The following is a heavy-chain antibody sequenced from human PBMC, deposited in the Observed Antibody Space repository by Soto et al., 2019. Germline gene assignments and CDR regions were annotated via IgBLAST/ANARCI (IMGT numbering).Heavy chain of an antibody. CDR1: GYTFTSYD. D-gene: IGHD4-4*01. J-gene: IGHJ6*03. V-gene: IGHV1-8*01. Sequence: QVQLVQSGAEVKKPGASVKVSCKASGYTFTSYDINWVRQATGQGLEWMGWMNPNSGNTGYAQKFQGRVTMTRNTSISTAYMELSSLRSEDTAVYYCARAIRSRLTTVTALSLYYYYMDVWGKGTTVTVSS. CDR2: MNPNSGNT. CDR3: ARAIRSRLTTVTALSLYYYYMDV.